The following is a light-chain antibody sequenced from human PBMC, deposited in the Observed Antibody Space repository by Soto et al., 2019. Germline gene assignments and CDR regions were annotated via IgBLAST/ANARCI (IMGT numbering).Light chain of an antibody. Sequence: EIVLTQSPATLSLSPGERATLSCRASQSVSSYLAWYQQKPGQAPRLLIYDASNRATGIPARFSGSGSGTDFTLTISSLEAEDFAVYYWQQRSNWPRFTFGPGTKVYIK. V-gene: IGKV3-11*01. CDR3: QQRSNWPRFT. J-gene: IGKJ3*01. CDR2: DAS. CDR1: QSVSSY.